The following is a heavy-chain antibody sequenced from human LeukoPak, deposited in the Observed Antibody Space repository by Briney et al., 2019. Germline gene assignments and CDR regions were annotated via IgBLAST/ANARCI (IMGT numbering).Heavy chain of an antibody. Sequence: PSETLSLTCAVYGGSFSGYYWSWLRQPPGKGLEWIGEINHSGSTNYNPSLKSRVTISVDTSKNQFSLKLSSVTAADTAVYYCARGSSFASENCGGDCYPYYFDYWGQGTLDTVSS. CDR3: ARGSSFASENCGGDCYPYYFDY. D-gene: IGHD2-21*02. V-gene: IGHV4-34*01. CDR1: GGSFSGYY. J-gene: IGHJ4*02. CDR2: INHSGST.